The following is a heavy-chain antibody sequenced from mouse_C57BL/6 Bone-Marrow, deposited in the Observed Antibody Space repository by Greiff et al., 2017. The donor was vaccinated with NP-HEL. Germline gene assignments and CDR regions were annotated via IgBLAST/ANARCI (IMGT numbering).Heavy chain of an antibody. CDR2: IHPSDSDT. CDR1: GYTFTSYW. J-gene: IGHJ3*01. Sequence: VQLQQPGAELVKPGASVKVSCKASGYTFTSYWMHWVKQRPGQGLEWIGRIHPSDSDTNYNQKFKGKATLTVDKSSSPAYMQLSSLTSEDSAVYYCAIPAWFAYWGQGTLVTVSA. V-gene: IGHV1-74*01. CDR3: AIPAWFAY.